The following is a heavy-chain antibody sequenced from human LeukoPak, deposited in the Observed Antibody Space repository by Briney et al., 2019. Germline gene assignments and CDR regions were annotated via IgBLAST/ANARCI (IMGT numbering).Heavy chain of an antibody. V-gene: IGHV1-18*04. J-gene: IGHJ4*02. Sequence: GASVKVSCKASGYTFTTYGISWVRQAPGQGLEWMGWISTPSGNTNYAQRLQGRVALTTDTSTNTAFMELRSLRSDDTAVYYCVRDRDWNLDYWGQGTLVTVSS. CDR1: GYTFTTYG. CDR3: VRDRDWNLDY. CDR2: ISTPSGNT. D-gene: IGHD1-1*01.